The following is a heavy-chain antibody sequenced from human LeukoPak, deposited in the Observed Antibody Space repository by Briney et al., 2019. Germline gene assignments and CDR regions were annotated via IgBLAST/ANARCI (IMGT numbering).Heavy chain of an antibody. CDR3: ARIRYFYGLRRTAGMDV. V-gene: IGHV4-34*01. D-gene: IGHD4-17*01. J-gene: IGHJ6*02. Sequence: SETLSLTCAVYGGSFSGYYWSWIRQPPGKGLEWIGEINHSGSTNYNPSLKSRVTISVDTSKNQFSLKLSSVTAADTAVYYCARIRYFYGLRRTAGMDVWGQGTTVTVSS. CDR2: INHSGST. CDR1: GGSFSGYY.